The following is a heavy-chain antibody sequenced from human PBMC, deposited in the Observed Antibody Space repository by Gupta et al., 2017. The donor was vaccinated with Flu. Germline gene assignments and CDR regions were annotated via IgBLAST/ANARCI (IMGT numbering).Heavy chain of an antibody. Sequence: QVRLVQSGAEVKKSGSSVKVSCKTSGGTFSNYAFSWVRQAPGQGLEWMGGIIPVFGTTNYAPKCQGRVSITADESTRPAYMELSGLRSEDTAVYYCARLLDTVMVIPSPYYYYGMDVWGQGTTVTVSS. J-gene: IGHJ6*02. D-gene: IGHD5-18*01. V-gene: IGHV1-69*01. CDR3: ARLLDTVMVIPSPYYYYGMDV. CDR1: GGTFSNYA. CDR2: IIPVFGTT.